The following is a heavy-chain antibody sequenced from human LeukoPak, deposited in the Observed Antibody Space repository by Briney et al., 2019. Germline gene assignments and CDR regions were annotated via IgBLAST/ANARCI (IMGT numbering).Heavy chain of an antibody. J-gene: IGHJ2*01. CDR1: GFTFSSYA. D-gene: IGHD3-16*01. V-gene: IGHV3-23*01. Sequence: PGGSLRLSCAASGFTFSSYAMSWVRQAPGKGLEWVSAISGSGGSTYYADSVKGRFTISRDNSKNTLYLLMNSLRAEDTAVYYCANGGLWYFDLWGRGTLVTVSS. CDR3: ANGGLWYFDL. CDR2: ISGSGGST.